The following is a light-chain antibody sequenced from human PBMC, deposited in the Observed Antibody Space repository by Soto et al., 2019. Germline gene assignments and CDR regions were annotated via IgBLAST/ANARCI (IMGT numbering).Light chain of an antibody. CDR3: SSYTSTSTLV. V-gene: IGLV2-14*01. CDR1: SSDIGGYKY. Sequence: QSALTQPASVSGSPGQSITISCTGTSSDIGGYKYVSWYQQHPGKAPKLMIYEVSNRPSGVSNRFSGSKSGNTASLTIFGLQAVDEADCYCSSYTSTSTLVFGGGTNLTVL. CDR2: EVS. J-gene: IGLJ2*01.